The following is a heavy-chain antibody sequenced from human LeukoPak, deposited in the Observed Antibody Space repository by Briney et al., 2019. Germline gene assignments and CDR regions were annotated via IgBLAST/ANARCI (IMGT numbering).Heavy chain of an antibody. CDR1: GGSFSGYY. D-gene: IGHD3-22*01. J-gene: IGHJ4*02. V-gene: IGHV4-34*01. CDR2: VNHSGSR. CDR3: AMNYYDSSGYPYYFDY. Sequence: PSETLSLTCAVYGGSFSGYYWSWIRQPPGKGLEWIGEVNHSGSRKYSPSLKSRVTISVDTSKNQFSLKLSSVTAADTAVYYCAMNYYDSSGYPYYFDYWGQGTLVTVSS.